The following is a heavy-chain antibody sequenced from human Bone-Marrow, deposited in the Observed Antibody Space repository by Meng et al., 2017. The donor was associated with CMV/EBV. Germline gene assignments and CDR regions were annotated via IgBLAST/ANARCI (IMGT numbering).Heavy chain of an antibody. V-gene: IGHV3-21*01. Sequence: GGSLRLSCAASGFTFSRYSMNWVRQAPGKGLEWVSSISSSGTYIYYADSVKGRFTISRDNAQNSLYLQMNSLRAEDTAVYYCARDVSPRSSAYFAINYLNALDVWGQGTTVTVSS. D-gene: IGHD2-21*01. CDR2: ISSSGTYI. J-gene: IGHJ6*02. CDR3: ARDVSPRSSAYFAINYLNALDV. CDR1: GFTFSRYS.